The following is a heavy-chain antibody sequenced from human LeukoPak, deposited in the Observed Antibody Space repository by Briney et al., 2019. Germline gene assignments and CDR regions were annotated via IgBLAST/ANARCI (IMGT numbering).Heavy chain of an antibody. J-gene: IGHJ1*01. CDR1: GMTFKNYW. Sequence: PGGSLRLSCAVSGMTFKNYWMSWFRQTPGKGLEWVATINQDESEKYYLDSVKGRFTISRDNSKNTLYLQMNSLRAEDTAVYYCANRDYDSSGYIFQHWGQGTLVTVSS. CDR2: INQDESEK. D-gene: IGHD3-22*01. CDR3: ANRDYDSSGYIFQH. V-gene: IGHV3-7*01.